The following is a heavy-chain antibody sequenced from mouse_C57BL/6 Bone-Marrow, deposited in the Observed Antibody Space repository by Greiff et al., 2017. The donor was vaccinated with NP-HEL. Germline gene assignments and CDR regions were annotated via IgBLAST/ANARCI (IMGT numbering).Heavy chain of an antibody. CDR2: ISSGGSYT. CDR1: GFTFSSYG. CDR3: ARHWDLLWSSRWYFDV. J-gene: IGHJ1*03. Sequence: EVQLQESGGDLVKPGGSLKLSCAASGFTFSSYGMSWVRQTPDKRLEWVATISSGGSYTYYPDSVQGRFTISRDNAKNTLYLQMSSLKSEDTAMYYCARHWDLLWSSRWYFDVWGTGTTVTVSS. D-gene: IGHD2-1*01. V-gene: IGHV5-6*01.